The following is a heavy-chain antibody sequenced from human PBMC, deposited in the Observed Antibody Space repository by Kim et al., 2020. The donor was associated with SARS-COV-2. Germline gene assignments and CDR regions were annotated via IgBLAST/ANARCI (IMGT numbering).Heavy chain of an antibody. CDR3: AKDPTRILTGYPDDY. D-gene: IGHD3-9*01. CDR2: ISGSGGST. V-gene: IGHV3-23*01. J-gene: IGHJ4*02. Sequence: GGSLRLSCAASGFTFSSYAMSWVRQAPGKGLEWVSAISGSGGSTYYADSVKGRFTISRDNSKNTLYLQMNSLRAEDTAVYYCAKDPTRILTGYPDDYWGQGTLVTVSS. CDR1: GFTFSSYA.